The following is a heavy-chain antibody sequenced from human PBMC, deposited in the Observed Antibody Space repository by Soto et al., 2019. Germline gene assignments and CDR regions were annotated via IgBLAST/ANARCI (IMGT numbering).Heavy chain of an antibody. J-gene: IGHJ5*02. Sequence: SETLSLTCTVSGASISGFYWSWIRKSAGKGLEWIGRIYATGTTDYNPSLKSRAMMSVDTSKKQFSLKLRSVTAADTAVYYCVRGGTKTLRDWFDPWGPGISGTVSS. D-gene: IGHD1-1*01. CDR3: VRGGTKTLRDWFDP. CDR1: GASISGFY. V-gene: IGHV4-4*07. CDR2: IYATGTT.